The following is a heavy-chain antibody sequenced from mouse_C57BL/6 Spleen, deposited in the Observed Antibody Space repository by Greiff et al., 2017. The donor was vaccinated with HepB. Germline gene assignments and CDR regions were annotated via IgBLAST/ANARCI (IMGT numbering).Heavy chain of an antibody. CDR3: ARWGLGTSAMDY. J-gene: IGHJ4*01. CDR2: IHPNSGST. CDR1: GYTFTSYW. Sequence: QVQLQQPGAELVKPGASVKLSCKASGYTFTSYWMHWVKQRPGQGLEWIGMIHPNSGSTNYNEKFKSKATLTVDKSSSTAYMQLSSLTSEDSAVYYCARWGLGTSAMDYWGQGTSVTVSS. D-gene: IGHD2-14*01. V-gene: IGHV1-64*01.